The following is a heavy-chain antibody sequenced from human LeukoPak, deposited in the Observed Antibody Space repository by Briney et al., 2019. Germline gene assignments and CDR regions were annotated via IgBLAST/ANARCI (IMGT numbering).Heavy chain of an antibody. Sequence: PGGSLRLSCAASGFTFSSYGMSWVRQAPGKGLEWVSAISGSGGSTYYADSVKGRFTISRDNSKNTLYLQMNSLRAEDTAVYYCARGVQLWSANYFDYWGQGTLVTVSS. D-gene: IGHD5-18*01. CDR2: ISGSGGST. V-gene: IGHV3-23*01. CDR1: GFTFSSYG. CDR3: ARGVQLWSANYFDY. J-gene: IGHJ4*02.